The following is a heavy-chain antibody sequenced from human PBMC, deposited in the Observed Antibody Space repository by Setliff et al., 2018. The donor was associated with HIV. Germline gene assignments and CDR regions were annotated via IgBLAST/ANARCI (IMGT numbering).Heavy chain of an antibody. CDR2: IHTTGST. V-gene: IGHV4-61*09. CDR3: AKRTFGSGRFDP. J-gene: IGHJ5*02. CDR1: GDSISSGSYY. D-gene: IGHD3-16*01. Sequence: SETLSLTCSVSGDSISSGSYYWSWIRLPAGKGLEWIGQIHTTGSTNYNPSLKSRVTISIDTSKNQFSLKLNSVIATDTAVYYCAKRTFGSGRFDPWGQGTLVTVSS.